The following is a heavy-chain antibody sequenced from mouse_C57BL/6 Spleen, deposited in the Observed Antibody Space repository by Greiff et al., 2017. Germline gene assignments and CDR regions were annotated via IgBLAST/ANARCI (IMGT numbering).Heavy chain of an antibody. Sequence: VKLVESGGDLVKPGGSLKLSCAASGFTFSSYGMSWVRQTPDKRLEWVATISSGGSYTYYPDSVKGRFTISRDNAKNTLYLQMSSLKSEDTAMYYCARDGYAMDYWGQGTSVTVSS. J-gene: IGHJ4*01. CDR2: ISSGGSYT. V-gene: IGHV5-6*02. CDR3: ARDGYAMDY. CDR1: GFTFSSYG.